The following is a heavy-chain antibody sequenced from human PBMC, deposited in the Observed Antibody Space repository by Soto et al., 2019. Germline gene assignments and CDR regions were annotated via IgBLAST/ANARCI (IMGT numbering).Heavy chain of an antibody. D-gene: IGHD1-26*01. CDR2: IIPIFGTA. CDR3: ARVSSGSYAMAYYFEY. Sequence: QVQLVQSGAEVKKPGSSVKVSCKASGGTFSSYAISWVRQAPGQGLEWMGGIIPIFGTANYAQKFHGRVTSAADESTCTVYIELSSLRSEDTAVYYCARVSSGSYAMAYYFEYWGQGTLVTVSS. CDR1: GGTFSSYA. J-gene: IGHJ4*02. V-gene: IGHV1-69*01.